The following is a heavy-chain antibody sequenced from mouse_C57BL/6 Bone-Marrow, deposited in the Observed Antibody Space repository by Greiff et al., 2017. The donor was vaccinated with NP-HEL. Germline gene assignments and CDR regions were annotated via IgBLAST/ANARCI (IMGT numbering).Heavy chain of an antibody. CDR1: GYSFTDYN. V-gene: IGHV1-39*01. CDR2: INPNYGTT. D-gene: IGHD1-1*01. Sequence: EVQLQQSGPELVKPGASVKISCKASGYSFTDYNMNWVKQSNGKSLEWIGVINPNYGTTSYNQKFKGKATLTVDQSSSTAYMQLNSLPSEDSAVYFCAYYYGSVYEAWFAYWGQGTLVTVSA. CDR3: AYYYGSVYEAWFAY. J-gene: IGHJ3*01.